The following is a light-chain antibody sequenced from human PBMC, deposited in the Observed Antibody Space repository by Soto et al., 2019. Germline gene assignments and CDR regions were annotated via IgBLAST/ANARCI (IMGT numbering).Light chain of an antibody. Sequence: HSALTQPPSASGSPGQSVTISCTGTSSDVGGYNYVSWYQQHPGKAPKLMIYEVSKRPSGVPDRFSGSKSGNTASLTVSGLHAEDEDDYYCSSYAGSNNLVFGGGTKLTVL. CDR3: SSYAGSNNLV. V-gene: IGLV2-8*01. CDR2: EVS. CDR1: SSDVGGYNY. J-gene: IGLJ2*01.